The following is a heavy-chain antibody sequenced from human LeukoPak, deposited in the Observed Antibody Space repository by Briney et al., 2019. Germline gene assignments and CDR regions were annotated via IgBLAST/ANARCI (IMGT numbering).Heavy chain of an antibody. Sequence: GSLRLSCAASEFTFSSYSMNWVRQAPGMGLEWVSSISSSSSYIYYADSVKGRFTISRDNAKNSLYLQMNSLRAEDTAVYYCAGEDYGDYSSSWYYFDYWGQGTLVTVSS. J-gene: IGHJ4*02. V-gene: IGHV3-21*01. CDR1: EFTFSSYS. CDR3: AGEDYGDYSSSWYYFDY. D-gene: IGHD4-17*01. CDR2: ISSSSSYI.